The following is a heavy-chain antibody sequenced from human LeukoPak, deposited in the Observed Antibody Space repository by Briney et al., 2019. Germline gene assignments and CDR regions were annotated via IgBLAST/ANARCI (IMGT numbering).Heavy chain of an antibody. CDR2: IYPGDSDT. CDR3: ARLVDYYDSSGPFDY. CDR1: GYSFTSFW. V-gene: IGHV5-51*01. D-gene: IGHD3-22*01. J-gene: IGHJ4*02. Sequence: RGESLKISCKGSGYSFTSFWIGWVRQMPGKGLEWIGIIYPGDSDTRYSPSFQGQVTISADKSISTAYLQWSSLKASDTAMYYCARLVDYYDSSGPFDYWGQGTLVTVSS.